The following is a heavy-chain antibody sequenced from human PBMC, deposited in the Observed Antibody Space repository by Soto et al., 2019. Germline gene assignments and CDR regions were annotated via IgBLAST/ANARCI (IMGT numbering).Heavy chain of an antibody. V-gene: IGHV1-69*12. CDR1: GGAFNNFA. CDR2: IIPFFSSP. CDR3: ARDRVKRGSSYYYGMDV. Sequence: QVQLVQSGAEVKKPGSSVKVSCKASGGAFNNFAISWVRQAPGQGLEWMGAIIPFFSSPNYSQKLQGRLTITADEATSTAYMALNSLRSDDTAVCYCARDRVKRGSSYYYGMDVWGQGTTVTVSS. J-gene: IGHJ6*02. D-gene: IGHD2-15*01.